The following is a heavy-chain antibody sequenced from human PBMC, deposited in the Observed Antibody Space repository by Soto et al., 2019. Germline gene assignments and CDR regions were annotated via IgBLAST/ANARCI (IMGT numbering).Heavy chain of an antibody. D-gene: IGHD2-2*01. J-gene: IGHJ6*02. Sequence: QVQLVQSGAEVKTPGASVKVSCKASGYTFTSYGISWVRQAPGQGLEWMGWISVYSGNTKYAQKVQGRVTMTTDTSTNPAYMGLRSLGSDDTAVYCCALDGVVVVPAAFGCLYGMDVWGLGTTGTGSS. CDR3: ALDGVVVVPAAFGCLYGMDV. V-gene: IGHV1-18*01. CDR1: GYTFTSYG. CDR2: ISVYSGNT.